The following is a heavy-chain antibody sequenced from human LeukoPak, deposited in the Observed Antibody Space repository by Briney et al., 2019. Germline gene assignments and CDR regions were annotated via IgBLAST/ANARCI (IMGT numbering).Heavy chain of an antibody. V-gene: IGHV3-23*01. CDR1: GFTFSSYA. CDR2: ISGSGGST. J-gene: IGHJ4*02. Sequence: GGSLRLSCAASGFTFSSYAMSWVRQAPGKGLEWVSAISGSGGSTYYADSVKGRFTISRDNSKNTLYLQMNSLRAKDTAVYYCAKGSHYYDSSGYYFGTGGYWGQGTLVTVSS. D-gene: IGHD3-22*01. CDR3: AKGSHYYDSSGYYFGTGGY.